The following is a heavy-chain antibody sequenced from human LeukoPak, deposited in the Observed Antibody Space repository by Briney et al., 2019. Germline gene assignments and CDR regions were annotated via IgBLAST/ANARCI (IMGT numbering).Heavy chain of an antibody. Sequence: GGSLRLSCAASGFTFGSYDMTWVRQAPGKGLEWVSGISGSGGYTRYADSVKGRFTISRDNSKNTLYLQMNSLRAEDTALYYCAKFGCSSTSCPFDSWGQGTPVTVSS. J-gene: IGHJ4*02. CDR2: ISGSGGYT. D-gene: IGHD2-2*01. CDR3: AKFGCSSTSCPFDS. V-gene: IGHV3-23*01. CDR1: GFTFGSYD.